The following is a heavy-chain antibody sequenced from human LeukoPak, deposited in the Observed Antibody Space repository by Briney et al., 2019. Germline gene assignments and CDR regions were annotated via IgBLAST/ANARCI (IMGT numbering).Heavy chain of an antibody. Sequence: GGSLRLSCAASGFTFSSYAMSWVRQAPGKGLEWVSAISHSGDSTYYADSVKGRFTISRDNSKNTLYLQMNSLRAEDTVIYYCAKGGLYYYMDVWGKGTTVTVSS. CDR1: GFTFSSYA. CDR3: AKGGLYYYMDV. CDR2: ISHSGDST. J-gene: IGHJ6*03. V-gene: IGHV3-23*01. D-gene: IGHD5-12*01.